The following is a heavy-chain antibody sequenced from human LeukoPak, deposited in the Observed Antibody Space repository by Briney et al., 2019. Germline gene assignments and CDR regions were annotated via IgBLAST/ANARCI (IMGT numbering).Heavy chain of an antibody. CDR3: ARDQDQFDY. CDR2: ISSSSSYI. J-gene: IGHJ4*02. CDR1: GFTVSSNF. V-gene: IGHV3-21*01. Sequence: GGSLRLSCAASGFTVSSNFMSWVRQAPGKGLEWVSSISSSSSYIYYADSVKGRFTISRDNAKNSLYLQMNSLRAEDTAVYYCARDQDQFDYWGQGTLVTVSS.